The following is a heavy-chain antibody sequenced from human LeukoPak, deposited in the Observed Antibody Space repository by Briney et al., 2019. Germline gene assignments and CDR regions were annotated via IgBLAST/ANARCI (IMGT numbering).Heavy chain of an antibody. CDR1: GGSISSYY. J-gene: IGHJ5*02. Sequence: SETLSLTRTVSGGSISSYYWSWIRQPPGKGLEWIGYIYYSGSTNYNPSLKSRVTISVDTSKNQFSLKLSSVTAADTAVYYCARVIAAAGTEWFDPWGQGTLVTVSS. D-gene: IGHD6-13*01. CDR3: ARVIAAAGTEWFDP. V-gene: IGHV4-59*01. CDR2: IYYSGST.